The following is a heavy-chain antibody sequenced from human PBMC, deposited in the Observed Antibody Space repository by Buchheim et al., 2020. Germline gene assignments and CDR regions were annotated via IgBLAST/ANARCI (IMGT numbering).Heavy chain of an antibody. CDR1: GGSISSGDSS. V-gene: IGHV4-30-2*01. CDR3: ARVATTDAFDI. CDR2: IYHGGSS. Sequence: QLQLQESGSGLVKPSQTLSLTCAVSGGSISSGDSSWSWIRPPPGRGLDWIGYIYHGGSSYYSPSLKSRVTVSVDRSKNQFSLKLSAVTAADTAVYYCARVATTDAFDIWGQGT. J-gene: IGHJ3*02. D-gene: IGHD1-26*01.